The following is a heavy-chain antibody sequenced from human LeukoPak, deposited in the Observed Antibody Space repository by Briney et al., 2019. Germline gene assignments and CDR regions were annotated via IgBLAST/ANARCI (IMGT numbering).Heavy chain of an antibody. V-gene: IGHV1-24*01. CDR2: FYPEDGET. D-gene: IGHD3-10*01. J-gene: IGHJ3*02. Sequence: GASVTVSCTVSGYTLTELSMHWVRQAPGKGLEWMGGFYPEDGETIYAQKFQGRVTMTEDTSTDTAYMELSSLRSEDTAVYSCATENGLPRGAFDIWGQGTMVTVSS. CDR3: ATENGLPRGAFDI. CDR1: GYTLTELS.